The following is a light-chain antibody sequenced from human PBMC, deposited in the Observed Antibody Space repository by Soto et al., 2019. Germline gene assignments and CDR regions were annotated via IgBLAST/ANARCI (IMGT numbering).Light chain of an antibody. J-gene: IGLJ2*01. CDR1: SSDVGGYNY. Sequence: QSALTQPPSASGSPGQSVTISCTGTSSDVGGYNYVSWYQQHPGKAPKLMIYEVSKRPSGVPDRFSGSKSGNTASLTVSGLQAEYEADYYCSSYAGSNNVVFGGGTPLTVL. CDR2: EVS. CDR3: SSYAGSNNVV. V-gene: IGLV2-8*01.